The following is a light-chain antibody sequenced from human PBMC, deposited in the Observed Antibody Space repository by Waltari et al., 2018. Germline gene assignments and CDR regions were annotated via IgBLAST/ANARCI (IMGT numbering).Light chain of an antibody. V-gene: IGLV2-14*03. CDR1: SSDIGGYSF. Sequence: QSALTQPASVSGSPGQSITISCTGTSSDIGGYSFVSGYQQHPGKAPKLMIYDVNNRPSGVSDRLSGSKSGNTASLTISGLQAEDEADYYCSSYSNTNTPYVVLLFGGGTKLTVL. J-gene: IGLJ2*01. CDR3: SSYSNTNTPYVVLL. CDR2: DVN.